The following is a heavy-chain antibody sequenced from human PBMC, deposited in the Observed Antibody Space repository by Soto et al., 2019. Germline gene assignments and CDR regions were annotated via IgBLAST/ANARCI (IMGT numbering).Heavy chain of an antibody. CDR3: AREWDSSGYPFDY. V-gene: IGHV3-30-3*01. J-gene: IGHJ4*02. CDR1: GFTFSSYA. D-gene: IGHD3-22*01. CDR2: ISYDGSNK. Sequence: QVQLVESGGGVVQPGRSLRLSCAASGFTFSSYAMHWVRQAPGKGLEWVAVISYDGSNKYYADSVKGRFTISRDNSKNPLYLQMNSLRAEDTAVYYCAREWDSSGYPFDYWGQGTLVTVSS.